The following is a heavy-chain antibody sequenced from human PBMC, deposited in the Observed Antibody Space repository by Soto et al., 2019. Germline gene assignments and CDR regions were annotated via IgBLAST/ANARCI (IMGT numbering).Heavy chain of an antibody. J-gene: IGHJ3*02. CDR1: GDSVSSNSAA. V-gene: IGHV6-1*01. CDR2: TYYRSKWYN. Sequence: PSATLSLTCAISGDSVSSNSAAWNWIRQSPSRGLEWLGRTYYRSKWYNDYAVSVKSRITINPDTSKNQLSLQLNSVTPEDTAVYYCARDRSEYSSSFDAFDIWGQGTMVTVSS. D-gene: IGHD6-6*01. CDR3: ARDRSEYSSSFDAFDI.